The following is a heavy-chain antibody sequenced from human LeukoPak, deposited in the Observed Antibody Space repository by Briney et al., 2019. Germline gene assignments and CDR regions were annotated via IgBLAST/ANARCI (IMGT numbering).Heavy chain of an antibody. J-gene: IGHJ2*01. CDR1: GGTFSSYA. CDR2: IIPIFGTA. D-gene: IGHD1-14*01. CDR3: ARISDHNWYFDP. Sequence: GASVKVSCKASGGTFSSYAISWVRQAPGQGLEWMGGIIPIFGTANYAQKFQGRVTMTRNTSITTAYMELSSLRSEDTAVYYCARISDHNWYFDPWGRGTLVTVSS. V-gene: IGHV1-69*05.